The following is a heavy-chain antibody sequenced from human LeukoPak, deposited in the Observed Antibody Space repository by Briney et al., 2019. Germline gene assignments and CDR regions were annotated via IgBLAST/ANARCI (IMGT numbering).Heavy chain of an antibody. Sequence: GGSLRLSCVASGFTFSSYSMNWVRQAPGKGLEWVAVIWYVGNNEYYADSVKGRFTISRDNSKNTLYLQMNSLRAEDTAVYYCAREGGVGGNYYFDYWGQGTLVTVSS. CDR1: GFTFSSYS. V-gene: IGHV3-33*08. CDR2: IWYVGNNE. D-gene: IGHD4-23*01. CDR3: AREGGVGGNYYFDY. J-gene: IGHJ4*02.